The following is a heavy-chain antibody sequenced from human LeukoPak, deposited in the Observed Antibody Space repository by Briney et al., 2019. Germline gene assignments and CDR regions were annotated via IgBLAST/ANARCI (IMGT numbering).Heavy chain of an antibody. CDR2: INNSGGNT. V-gene: IGHV3-23*01. Sequence: GGSLRLSCVASGFTFSSYGMNWVRQAPGKGLEWVSTINNSGGNTYYVDSVKGRFIISRDNSKNTLYLQMNSLRAEDTAVYYCAKDRSMTTVVNQYFQHWGQGTLVTVSS. CDR1: GFTFSSYG. J-gene: IGHJ1*01. CDR3: AKDRSMTTVVNQYFQH. D-gene: IGHD4-23*01.